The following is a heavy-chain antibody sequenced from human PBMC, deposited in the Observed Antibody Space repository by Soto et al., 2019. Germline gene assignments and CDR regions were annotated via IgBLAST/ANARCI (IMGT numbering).Heavy chain of an antibody. D-gene: IGHD3-3*01. CDR1: EFPFGNAW. V-gene: IGHV3-15*05. CDR3: ATTTPYVVWGGSSTGGFHP. J-gene: IGHJ5*02. Sequence: EVQLVEYGGGLAKPGGSLRLYCVASEFPFGNAWMSWVRQAPGKGLEWVGRIKRKTDGGTADYAAPVRGRFTISRDDSKNTLYLQMNSLKTEDTGVYFCATTTPYVVWGGSSTGGFHPLGQGTLVTVSS. CDR2: IKRKTDGGTA.